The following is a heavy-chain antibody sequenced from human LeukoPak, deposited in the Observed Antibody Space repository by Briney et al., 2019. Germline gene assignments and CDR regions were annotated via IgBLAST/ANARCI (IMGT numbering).Heavy chain of an antibody. V-gene: IGHV3-23*01. CDR2: INDGGGDT. D-gene: IGHD4-23*01. J-gene: IGHJ4*02. CDR3: AKRSDYGGNRNYFDS. CDR1: GLTFSSYG. Sequence: GGSLRLSCAASGLTFSSYGMHWVRQAPGKGLEWVSAINDGGGDTYYADSVKGRFSISRDNSKNTLYPQILSLRAEDTAVYYCAKRSDYGGNRNYFDSWGQGTPVTVSS.